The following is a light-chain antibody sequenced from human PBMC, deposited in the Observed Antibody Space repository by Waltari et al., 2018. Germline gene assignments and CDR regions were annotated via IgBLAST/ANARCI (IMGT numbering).Light chain of an antibody. CDR2: EVS. V-gene: IGLV2-14*01. CDR3: SSYTSSSTYV. CDR1: SSDVGGYNY. Sequence: SALTPPASVSGSPGQSITISCTGTSSDVGGYNYVSWYQQHPGKAPKPMIYEVSKRPSGVSNRFSGSKSGNTASLTISGLQAEDEADYYCSSYTSSSTYVFGTGTKVTVL. J-gene: IGLJ1*01.